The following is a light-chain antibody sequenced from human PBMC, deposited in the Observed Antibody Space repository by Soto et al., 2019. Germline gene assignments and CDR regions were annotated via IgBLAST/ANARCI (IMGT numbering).Light chain of an antibody. CDR2: GAS. J-gene: IGKJ1*01. CDR3: QQYNNWPRT. CDR1: QSVSSN. Sequence: VVTQSPATLSVSPGERATLSCRASQSVSSNLAWYQQKPGQAPRLLIYGASTRATGIPARFSGSGSGTEFTLTISSLQSEDFAVYYCQQYNNWPRTFGQGTKVDIK. V-gene: IGKV3-15*01.